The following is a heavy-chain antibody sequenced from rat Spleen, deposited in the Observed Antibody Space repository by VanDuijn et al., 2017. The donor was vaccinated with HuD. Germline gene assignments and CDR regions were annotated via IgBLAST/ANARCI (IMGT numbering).Heavy chain of an antibody. CDR2: IWGNGNT. J-gene: IGHJ3*01. Sequence: QVQLKESGPGLVQPSQTLSLTCTVSGFSLSNYGLIWVRQPPGKGLEWMGVIWGNGNTKYNSALQSRLSISRDTSKSQVYLKMNSLQTEDTAIYFCTSPFRWFAYWGQGTLVTVSS. CDR1: GFSLSNYG. V-gene: IGHV2-13*01. CDR3: TSPFRWFAY.